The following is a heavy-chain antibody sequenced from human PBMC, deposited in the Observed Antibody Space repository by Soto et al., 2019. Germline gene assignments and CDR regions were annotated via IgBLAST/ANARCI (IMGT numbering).Heavy chain of an antibody. D-gene: IGHD3-22*01. J-gene: IGHJ4*02. CDR3: ARATYYYDSSAYY. V-gene: IGHV4-30-4*01. CDR1: GGSISSGDNY. Sequence: QVQLQESGPGLVKPSQTLSLTCTVSGGSISSGDNYWSWIRQPPGKGLEWVGYIYYSGATYYNPSLKSRVTISVDTSKNQFSLKLSSVTAADTAVYYCARATYYYDSSAYYWGQGTLVTVSS. CDR2: IYYSGAT.